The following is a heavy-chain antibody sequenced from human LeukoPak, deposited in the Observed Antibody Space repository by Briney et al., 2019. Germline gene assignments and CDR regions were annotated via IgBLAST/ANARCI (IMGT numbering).Heavy chain of an antibody. J-gene: IGHJ4*02. CDR2: ISSSSSYI. V-gene: IGHV3-21*04. Sequence: GGSLRLSCAASGFTFSSYSMNWVRQAPGKGLEWVSSISSSSSYIYYADSVKGRFTISRDNAKNSLYLQINSLRAEDTALYYCARAWNMYYVDFWGQGTLVTVSS. CDR3: ARAWNMYYVDF. D-gene: IGHD1/OR15-1a*01. CDR1: GFTFSSYS.